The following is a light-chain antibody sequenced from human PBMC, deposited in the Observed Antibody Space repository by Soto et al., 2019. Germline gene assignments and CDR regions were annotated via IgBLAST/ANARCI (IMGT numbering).Light chain of an antibody. V-gene: IGKV3D-20*02. Sequence: VLTQSPGTLSVSAGDRATLSCRASQSVSNNYLAWYQQKPGQAPRLLIYGASNRATGIPDRFSGSGSGTDFTLTIRSLEPEDFAVYYCQQRSNWITFGQGTRLEIK. CDR2: GAS. J-gene: IGKJ5*01. CDR1: QSVSNNY. CDR3: QQRSNWIT.